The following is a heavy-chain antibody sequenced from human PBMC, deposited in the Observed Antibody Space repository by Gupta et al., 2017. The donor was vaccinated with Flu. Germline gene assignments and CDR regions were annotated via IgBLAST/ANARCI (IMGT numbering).Heavy chain of an antibody. D-gene: IGHD6-13*01. V-gene: IGHV3-7*01. CDR3: ARGQYSSSWYFDY. J-gene: IGHJ4*02. Sequence: FDKFWMSWVRQAPGKGLEWVANINQDGSGNHYVDSVKGRFTVSRDNVESSLYLEMNSLGAEDTAVYYCARGQYSSSWYFDYWGQGTLVTVSS. CDR2: INQDGSGN. CDR1: FDKFW.